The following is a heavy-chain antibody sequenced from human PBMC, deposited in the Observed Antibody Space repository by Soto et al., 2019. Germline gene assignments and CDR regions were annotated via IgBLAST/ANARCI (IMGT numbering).Heavy chain of an antibody. J-gene: IGHJ4*02. CDR1: GYSFTSYW. CDR3: ARDGLYSYGMAPFDY. D-gene: IGHD5-18*01. Sequence: GASLKISCKGSGYSFTSYWIGWVRQMPGKGLEWMGIIYPGDSDTRYSPSFQGQVTISADKSISTAYLQWSSLKASDTAMYYCARDGLYSYGMAPFDYWGQGTLVTVSS. V-gene: IGHV5-51*01. CDR2: IYPGDSDT.